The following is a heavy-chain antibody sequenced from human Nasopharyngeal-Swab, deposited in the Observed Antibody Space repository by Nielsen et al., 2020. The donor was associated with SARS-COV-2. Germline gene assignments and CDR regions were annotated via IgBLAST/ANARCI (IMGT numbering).Heavy chain of an antibody. CDR1: GVSYDFMEAFY. D-gene: IGHD3-3*01. CDR2: CSGGGNC. Sequence: SETLSLTCTVSGVSYDFMEAFYWAWIRQAPGQGLEWIGSCSGGGNCNFNPSLKSRVTMSVDTSKNQFSLKLSSVTAVDTAVYYCASITIFGVVIDYWGQGTLVTVSS. CDR3: ASITIFGVVIDY. J-gene: IGHJ4*02. V-gene: IGHV4-4*07.